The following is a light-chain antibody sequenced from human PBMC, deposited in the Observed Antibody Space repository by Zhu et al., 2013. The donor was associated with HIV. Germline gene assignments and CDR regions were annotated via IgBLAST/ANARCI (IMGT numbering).Light chain of an antibody. CDR1: RSNIGAGYD. CDR2: TNT. V-gene: IGLV1-40*01. J-gene: IGLJ2*01. CDR3: ASFTNKRNLVL. Sequence: QPVLTQPPSVSGAPGQRVTISCTGSRSNIGAGYDVHWYQQLPGTAPKLLIYTNTNRPSGVPDRFSGSKSGTSASLAITGLQAEDEADYYCASFTNKRNLVLFGGGTKLTVL.